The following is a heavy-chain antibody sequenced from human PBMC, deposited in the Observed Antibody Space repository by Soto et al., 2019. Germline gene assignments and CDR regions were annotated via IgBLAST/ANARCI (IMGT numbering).Heavy chain of an antibody. V-gene: IGHV1-69*01. Sequence: QVQLVQSGAEVKKPGSSVKVSCKASGDTFSSYAISWVRQAPGQGLEWMGGIIPIFGTANYAQKCQGRVTITADESTSTAYMELSSLRSEDTAVYYCARDGSGNRSRASPMDVRGQGTTVTVSS. J-gene: IGHJ6*02. CDR2: IIPIFGTA. CDR1: GDTFSSYA. CDR3: ARDGSGNRSRASPMDV. D-gene: IGHD2-15*01.